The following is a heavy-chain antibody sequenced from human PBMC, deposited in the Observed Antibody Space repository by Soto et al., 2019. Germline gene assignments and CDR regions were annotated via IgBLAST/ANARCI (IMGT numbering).Heavy chain of an antibody. V-gene: IGHV4-59*01. J-gene: IGHJ5*02. Sequence: SETLSLTCTVSGGSINTYYCSWIRQPPGMGLEWLGYIYYTGTTKYSPSLKSRVSISVDMSKNQFYLRLSSVSAADTAIYYCARAPYYSSWSGYTDNWFDPWGQGTLVTVSS. CDR2: IYYTGTT. CDR3: ARAPYYSSWSGYTDNWFDP. CDR1: GGSINTYY. D-gene: IGHD3-3*01.